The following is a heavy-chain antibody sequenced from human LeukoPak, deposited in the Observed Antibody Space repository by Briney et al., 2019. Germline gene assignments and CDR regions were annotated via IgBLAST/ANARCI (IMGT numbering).Heavy chain of an antibody. Sequence: GRSQRLSCAASGFTFSSYGMHWVRQAPGKGLEWVAVISYDGSNKYYADSVKGRFTISRDNSKNTLYLQMNSLRAEDTAVYYCAKDSSSWYLEYYFDYWGQGTLVTVSS. CDR1: GFTFSSYG. D-gene: IGHD6-13*01. CDR3: AKDSSSWYLEYYFDY. J-gene: IGHJ4*02. V-gene: IGHV3-30*18. CDR2: ISYDGSNK.